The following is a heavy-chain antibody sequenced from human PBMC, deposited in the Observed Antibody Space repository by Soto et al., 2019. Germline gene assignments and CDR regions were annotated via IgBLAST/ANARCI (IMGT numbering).Heavy chain of an antibody. J-gene: IGHJ6*03. CDR3: ARGPYDFWSGPRHYYMDV. V-gene: IGHV1-69*02. D-gene: IGHD3-3*01. CDR1: GGTFSSYT. CDR2: IIPILGIA. Sequence: QVQLVQSGAEVKKPGSSVKVSCKASGGTFSSYTISWVRQAPGQGLEWMGRIIPILGIANYAQKFQGRVTITADKSTSTAYMELSSLRSEDTAVYYCARGPYDFWSGPRHYYMDVWGKGTTVTVSS.